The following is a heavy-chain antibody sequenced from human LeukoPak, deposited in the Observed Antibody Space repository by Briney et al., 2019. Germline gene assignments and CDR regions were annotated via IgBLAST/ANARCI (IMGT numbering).Heavy chain of an antibody. CDR3: AREPPGRYYYGSGSYFGIDY. CDR2: ISSSSSYI. J-gene: IGHJ4*02. CDR1: GFTFSSYS. V-gene: IGHV3-21*01. D-gene: IGHD3-10*01. Sequence: GGSLRLSWAASGFTFSSYSMNWVRQAPAKGLEWVSSISSSSSYIYYADSVKGRFTISRDNAKNSLYLQMNSLRAEDTAVYYCAREPPGRYYYGSGSYFGIDYWGQGTLVTVSS.